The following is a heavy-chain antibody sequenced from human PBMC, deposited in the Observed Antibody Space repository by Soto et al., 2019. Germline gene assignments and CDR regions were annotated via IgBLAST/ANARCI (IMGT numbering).Heavy chain of an antibody. CDR3: ARDRYDSSGYYCPFDY. Sequence: PGGSLRLSCSASGFTFSSYAMHWVRQAPGKGLEYVSSISTNGGSTHYADSVKGRFTISRDNAKNSLYLQMNSLRAEDTAVYYCARDRYDSSGYYCPFDYWGQGTLVTVSS. J-gene: IGHJ4*02. V-gene: IGHV3-64*04. CDR2: ISTNGGST. CDR1: GFTFSSYA. D-gene: IGHD3-22*01.